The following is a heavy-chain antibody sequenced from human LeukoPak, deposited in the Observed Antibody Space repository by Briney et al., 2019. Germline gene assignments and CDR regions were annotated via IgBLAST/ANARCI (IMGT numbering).Heavy chain of an antibody. Sequence: PGGSLRLFCAASGFTVTTDHMSWVRQAAGKALECVSVIYSAGSTSHADSGKGRFTISRDNSKNTVHLQMNSLRAEDTAVYYCARVWELSFDYWGQGTLVTVSS. CDR2: IYSAGST. J-gene: IGHJ4*02. CDR1: GFTVTTDH. D-gene: IGHD1-26*01. V-gene: IGHV3-53*01. CDR3: ARVWELSFDY.